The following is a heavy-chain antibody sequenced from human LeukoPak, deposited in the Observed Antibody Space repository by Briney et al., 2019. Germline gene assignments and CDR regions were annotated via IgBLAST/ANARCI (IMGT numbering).Heavy chain of an antibody. Sequence: PSETLSLTCTVSGGSISSYYWTWIRQPPGKGLEWLGYIYYSGSTNYNPSLKSRVTISLDTSKNQFSLRLTSVTAADTAVYYCAENRVVGPPIFDYWGQEPLVTVFS. CDR2: IYYSGST. CDR1: GGSISSYY. J-gene: IGHJ4*02. V-gene: IGHV4-59*01. CDR3: AENRVVGPPIFDY. D-gene: IGHD1-26*01.